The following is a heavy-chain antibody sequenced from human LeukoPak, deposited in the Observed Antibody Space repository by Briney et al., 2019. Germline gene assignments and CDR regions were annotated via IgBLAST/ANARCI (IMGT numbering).Heavy chain of an antibody. CDR2: ISWDGGIT. Sequence: GGSLRLSCAASGFTFHHYSIHWVRHPPGKGLEWVSLISWDGGITYYADSVRGRFTISRDNSKNSLTLQMDSLRPEDTAFYYCAKDSNTGGYSFDSWGQGTLVTVSS. CDR3: AKDSNTGGYSFDS. V-gene: IGHV3-43*01. J-gene: IGHJ4*02. CDR1: GFTFHHYS. D-gene: IGHD5-12*01.